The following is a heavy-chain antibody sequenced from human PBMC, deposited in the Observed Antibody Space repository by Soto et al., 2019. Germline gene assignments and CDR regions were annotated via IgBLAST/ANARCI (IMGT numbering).Heavy chain of an antibody. D-gene: IGHD6-13*01. CDR3: ARDVGIAVAGTYYYGMDV. V-gene: IGHV3-33*01. J-gene: IGHJ6*02. CDR2: IWYDGSNK. CDR1: GFTFSSYG. Sequence: QVQLVESGGGVVQPGRSLRLSCAASGFTFSSYGMHWVRQAPGKGLEGVAVIWYDGSNKYYADSVKGRFTISRDNSKNTLYLQMNSVRAEDTAVYYCARDVGIAVAGTYYYGMDVWGQGTTVTVSS.